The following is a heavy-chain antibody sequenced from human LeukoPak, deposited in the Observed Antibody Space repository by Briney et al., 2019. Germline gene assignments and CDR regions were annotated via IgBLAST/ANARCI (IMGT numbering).Heavy chain of an antibody. CDR3: ARDAEYSSSPSYMDV. CDR2: ISSTSSPI. D-gene: IGHD6-6*01. Sequence: GGSLRLSCAASGFNFNYYNLNWVRQAPGKGLEWVSYISSTSSPIYYADSVKGRFTISRDNAKSSLYLQMNSLRAEDTAVYYCARDAEYSSSPSYMDVWGKGTTVTVSS. CDR1: GFNFNYYN. V-gene: IGHV3-48*01. J-gene: IGHJ6*03.